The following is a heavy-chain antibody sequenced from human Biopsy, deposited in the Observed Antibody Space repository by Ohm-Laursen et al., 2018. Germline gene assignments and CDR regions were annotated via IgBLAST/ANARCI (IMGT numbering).Heavy chain of an antibody. J-gene: IGHJ6*02. D-gene: IGHD6-19*01. CDR2: IYYSGST. CDR3: ARATNSTGWSYYYFYGMDV. Sequence: SQTLSLTWTVSGASIISGGHFWNWIRQHPGKGLEWIGYIYYSGSTYYNPSLKSRVSISVDTSKNQFSLRLNSVTAADTAVYYCARATNSTGWSYYYFYGMDVWGQGTTVTVSS. V-gene: IGHV4-31*02. CDR1: GASIISGGHF.